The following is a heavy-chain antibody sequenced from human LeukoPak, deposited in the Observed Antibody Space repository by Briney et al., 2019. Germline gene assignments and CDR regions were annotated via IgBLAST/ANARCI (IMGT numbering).Heavy chain of an antibody. J-gene: IGHJ4*02. CDR1: GVTFSSYA. Sequence: GASLRLSCAASGVTFSSYAMSWVRQAPGKGLEWVSGIVPGGGGYTYYADSVKGRFTISRDNSENTLYLRMDTLRTEDTAVYYCAKGWPGCDDGTCYSHYFDYWGQGALVTVSP. D-gene: IGHD2-15*01. V-gene: IGHV3-23*01. CDR2: IVPGGGGYT. CDR3: AKGWPGCDDGTCYSHYFDY.